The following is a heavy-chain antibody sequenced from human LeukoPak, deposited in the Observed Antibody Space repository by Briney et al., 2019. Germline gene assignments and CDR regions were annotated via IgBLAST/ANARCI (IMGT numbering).Heavy chain of an antibody. V-gene: IGHV1-2*02. CDR2: INPNSGGT. Sequence: ASVKVSCKASGYTFTSYYMHWVRQAPGQGLEWMGWINPNSGGTNYAQKFQGRVTMTRDTSISTAYMELSRLRSDDTAVYYCARGDRTDIVVVVAARYWGQGTLVTVSS. CDR3: ARGDRTDIVVVVAARY. J-gene: IGHJ4*02. CDR1: GYTFTSYY. D-gene: IGHD2-15*01.